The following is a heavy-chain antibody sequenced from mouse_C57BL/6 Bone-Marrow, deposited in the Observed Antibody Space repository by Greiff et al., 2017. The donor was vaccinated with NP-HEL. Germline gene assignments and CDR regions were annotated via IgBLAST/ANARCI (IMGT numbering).Heavy chain of an antibody. CDR3: ARKCLHYYAMYY. CDR2: FHPYNDDT. V-gene: IGHV1-47*01. Sequence: QVQLQQSGAELVKPGASVKMSCKASGYTFTTYPIEWMKQNHGKSLEWIGNFHPYNDDTKYNEKFKGKATLTVETSSSTVYLELSRVTSDVSAVYYCARKCLHYYAMYYWGQGTSVTVSS. D-gene: IGHD5-1*01. CDR1: GYTFTTYP. J-gene: IGHJ4*01.